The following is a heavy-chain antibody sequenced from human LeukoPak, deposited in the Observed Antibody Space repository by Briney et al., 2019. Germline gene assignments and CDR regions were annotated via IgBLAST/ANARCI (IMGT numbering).Heavy chain of an antibody. CDR3: ARGISSSWDYYYYMDV. D-gene: IGHD6-13*01. CDR2: IYHSGST. Sequence: SETLSLTCTVSGYSISSGYYWGWIRQPPGKGLEWIGSIYHSGSTYYNPSLKSRVTISVDTSKNQFSLKLSSVTAADTAVYYCARGISSSWDYYYYMDVWGKGTTVTVSS. J-gene: IGHJ6*03. CDR1: GYSISSGYY. V-gene: IGHV4-38-2*02.